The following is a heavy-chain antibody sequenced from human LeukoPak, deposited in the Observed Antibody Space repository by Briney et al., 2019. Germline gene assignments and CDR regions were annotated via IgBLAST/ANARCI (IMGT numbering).Heavy chain of an antibody. D-gene: IGHD6-13*01. CDR3: ARGEIAAAGTLGGYYYYGMDV. CDR1: GFTFSSYW. V-gene: IGHV3-30*03. Sequence: GGSLRLSCAASGFTFSSYWMSWVRQAPGKGLEWVAVISYDGSNKYYADSVKGRFTISRDNSKNTLYLQMNSLRAEDTAVYYCARGEIAAAGTLGGYYYYGMDVWGKGTTVTVSS. CDR2: ISYDGSNK. J-gene: IGHJ6*04.